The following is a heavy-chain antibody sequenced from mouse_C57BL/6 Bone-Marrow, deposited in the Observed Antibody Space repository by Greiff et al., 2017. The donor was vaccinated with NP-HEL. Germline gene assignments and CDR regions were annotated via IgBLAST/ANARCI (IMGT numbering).Heavy chain of an antibody. V-gene: IGHV1-26*01. CDR2: INPNNGGT. CDR1: GYTFTDYY. CDR3: ARGGYSNLRGGWFAY. Sequence: EVQLQQSGPELVKPGASVKISCTASGYTFTDYYMNWVKQSHGKSLEWIGDINPNNGGTSYNQKFKGKATLTVDKSSSTAYMELRSLTSEDSAVYYCARGGYSNLRGGWFAYWGQGTLVTVSA. J-gene: IGHJ3*01. D-gene: IGHD2-5*01.